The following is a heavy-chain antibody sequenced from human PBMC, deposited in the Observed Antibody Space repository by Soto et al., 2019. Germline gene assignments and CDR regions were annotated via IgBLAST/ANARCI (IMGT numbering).Heavy chain of an antibody. J-gene: IGHJ4*02. V-gene: IGHV3-74*01. CDR3: ARVLYCSGGGCYSNFDY. CDR2: ISSDGSSA. Sequence: EVQLVESGGGLVQPGGSLRHSCGASGLTFSGHWMHWVRQAPGKGLVWVSRISSDGSSADYADSVKGRFTISRDNTKNTLYLQMNSLRAEDTALYYCARVLYCSGGGCYSNFDYWGQGTLVTVSS. CDR1: GLTFSGHW. D-gene: IGHD2-15*01.